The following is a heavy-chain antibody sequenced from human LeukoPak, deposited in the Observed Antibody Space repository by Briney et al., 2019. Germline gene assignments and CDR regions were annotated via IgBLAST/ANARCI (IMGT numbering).Heavy chain of an antibody. V-gene: IGHV3-66*01. Sequence: GGSLRLSCAASGFTVSSNYMSWVRQAPGKGLEWVSVIYSGGSTYYADSVKGRFTISRDNSKNTLYLQMNSLRAEDTAVYYCAYSSSWRKFDYWGQGTLVTVSS. D-gene: IGHD6-13*01. J-gene: IGHJ5*01. CDR1: GFTVSSNY. CDR3: AYSSSWRKFDY. CDR2: IYSGGST.